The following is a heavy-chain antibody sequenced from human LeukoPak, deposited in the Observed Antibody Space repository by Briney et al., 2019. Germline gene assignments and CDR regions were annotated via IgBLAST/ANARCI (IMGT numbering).Heavy chain of an antibody. CDR3: AKDSRWSFDY. D-gene: IGHD3-3*01. Sequence: GGSLRLSCAASGFTFSISNMHWVRQAPGKGLEWVAFVENNGNEKYADSVRGRFTVSRDNSRNTLYLQMNSLRNEDTAVYYCAKDSRWSFDYWGQGSLVTVSS. V-gene: IGHV3-30*02. J-gene: IGHJ4*02. CDR2: VENNGNEK. CDR1: GFTFSISN.